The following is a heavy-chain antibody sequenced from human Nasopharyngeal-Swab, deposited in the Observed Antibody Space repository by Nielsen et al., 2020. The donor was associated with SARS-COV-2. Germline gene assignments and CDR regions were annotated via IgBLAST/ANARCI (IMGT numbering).Heavy chain of an antibody. V-gene: IGHV3-23*01. CDR1: GFTFDDYG. J-gene: IGHJ4*02. CDR2: ISGSGGST. Sequence: GGSLRLSCAASGFTFDDYGMSWVRQAPGKGLEWVSGISGSGGSTYYADSVKGRFTISRDNSKNTLYLQMNSLRAEDTAVYYCAKFLTMTDYWGQGTLVTVSS. D-gene: IGHD3-22*01. CDR3: AKFLTMTDY.